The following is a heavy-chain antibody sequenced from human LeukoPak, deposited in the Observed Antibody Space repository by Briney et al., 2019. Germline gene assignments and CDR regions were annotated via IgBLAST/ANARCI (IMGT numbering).Heavy chain of an antibody. CDR3: ARFSGYIYGYDY. V-gene: IGHV4-39*01. D-gene: IGHD5-18*01. CDR2: TYNSWRN. CDR1: GGSISSSSSY. J-gene: IGHJ4*02. Sequence: SETLSLTCTVSGGSISSSSSYCGWIRQPPGKGLEWIGTTYNSWRNYYNPSLKSRVTISGDTSKNQFSLKVTSVTAADTAVYYCARFSGYIYGYDYWGQGTLVTVSS.